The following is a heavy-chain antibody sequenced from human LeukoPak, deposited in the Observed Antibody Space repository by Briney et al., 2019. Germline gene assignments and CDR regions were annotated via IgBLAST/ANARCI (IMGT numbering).Heavy chain of an antibody. Sequence: GGSLRLSCAASGFTFRSFAMNWVRQAPGKGLECVSAISGGGDFTKYADSVKGRFTISRDNSKSTLYLQMNSLRAEDTAVYYCAKIAETSGIYGQWYDYWGQGTLVTVSS. CDR3: AKIAETSGIYGQWYDY. V-gene: IGHV3-23*01. CDR2: ISGGGDFT. J-gene: IGHJ4*02. D-gene: IGHD1-26*01. CDR1: GFTFRSFA.